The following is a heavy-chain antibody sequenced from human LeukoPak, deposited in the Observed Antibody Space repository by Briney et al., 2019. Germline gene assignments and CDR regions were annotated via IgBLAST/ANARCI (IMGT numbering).Heavy chain of an antibody. CDR1: GFTFSGSA. D-gene: IGHD3-10*01. CDR3: TRSLGATMVRGVINWFDP. CDR2: IRSKANSYAT. Sequence: GGSLRLSCAASGFTFSGSAMHWVRQASGKGLEWVGRIRSKANSYATAYAASVKGRFTISRDDSKNTAYLQMNSLKTEDTAVYYCTRSLGATMVRGVINWFDPWGQGTLVTVSS. J-gene: IGHJ5*02. V-gene: IGHV3-73*01.